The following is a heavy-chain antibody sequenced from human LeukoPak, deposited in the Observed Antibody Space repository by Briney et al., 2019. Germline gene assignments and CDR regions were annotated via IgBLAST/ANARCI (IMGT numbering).Heavy chain of an antibody. V-gene: IGHV1-18*01. CDR3: ARDTGGYSSSWYGEDY. CDR2: ISAYNGNT. J-gene: IGHJ4*02. Sequence: WASVKVSCKASGYTFTSYGISWVRQAPGQGLEWMGWISAYNGNTNYAQKLQGRVTMTTDTSTSTAYMELRSLRSDDTAVYYCARDTGGYSSSWYGEDYWGQGTLVTVSS. D-gene: IGHD6-13*01. CDR1: GYTFTSYG.